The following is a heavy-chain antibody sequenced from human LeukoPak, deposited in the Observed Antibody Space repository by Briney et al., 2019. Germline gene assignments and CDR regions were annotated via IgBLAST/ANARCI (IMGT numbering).Heavy chain of an antibody. J-gene: IGHJ6*04. CDR3: ASEDVVVPAAPLDV. Sequence: GGSLRLSCAASGFTFSSYAMSWVRQAPGKGLEWVSATSGSGGSTYYADSVKGRFTISRDNSKNTLYLQMNSLRAEDTAVYYCASEDVVVPAAPLDVWGKGTTVTVSS. CDR1: GFTFSSYA. V-gene: IGHV3-23*01. D-gene: IGHD2-2*01. CDR2: TSGSGGST.